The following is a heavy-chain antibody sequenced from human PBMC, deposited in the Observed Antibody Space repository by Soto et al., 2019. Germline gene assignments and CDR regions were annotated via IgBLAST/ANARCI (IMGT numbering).Heavy chain of an antibody. Sequence: EVQLVESGGGLVQPGGSLRLSCAASGFTFNTYSFHWVRQAPGKGLEWVSFISSSGRTMYYADSVKGRFTISRDNSKNTLYLRMNSLRAEDRAVYYCARGTAGGAGAWYFDYWGQGTLVTVSS. CDR1: GFTFNTYS. CDR3: ARGTAGGAGAWYFDY. V-gene: IGHV3-48*01. J-gene: IGHJ4*02. D-gene: IGHD3-10*01. CDR2: ISSSGRTM.